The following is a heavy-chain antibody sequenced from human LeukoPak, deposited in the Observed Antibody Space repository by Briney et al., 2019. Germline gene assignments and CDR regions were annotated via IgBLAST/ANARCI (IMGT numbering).Heavy chain of an antibody. CDR1: GYTFTSYG. CDR3: ARDQWLGDAFDI. J-gene: IGHJ3*02. CDR2: ISAYNGNT. V-gene: IGHV1-18*01. Sequence: ASVKVSCKASGYTFTSYGIRWVRQAPGQGLEWMGWISAYNGNTNYPQKLQARVTMTTDTSTSTAYVELRSLRSDGTAVYYCARDQWLGDAFDIWGQGTMVTVSS. D-gene: IGHD6-19*01.